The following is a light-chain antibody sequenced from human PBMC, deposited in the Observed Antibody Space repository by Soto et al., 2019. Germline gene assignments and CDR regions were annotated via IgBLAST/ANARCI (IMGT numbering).Light chain of an antibody. V-gene: IGLV1-40*01. CDR2: ANN. CDR1: SSNIGAGYD. J-gene: IGLJ1*01. Sequence: QSVLTQPTSVSGAPGQRVTISCTGSSSNIGAGYDVHWYRQLPGTAPKLLIYANNNRPAGVPDRFSASKSGTSASLAITGLQAEDEADYYCQSYDTSPSSYVFGTGTKLTVL. CDR3: QSYDTSPSSYV.